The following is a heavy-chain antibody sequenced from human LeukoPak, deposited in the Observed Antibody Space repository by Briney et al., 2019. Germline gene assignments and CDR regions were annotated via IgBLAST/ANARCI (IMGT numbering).Heavy chain of an antibody. D-gene: IGHD5-12*01. CDR3: ARAQYSGYGRAFDI. CDR1: GGSSSSYY. V-gene: IGHV4-59*01. Sequence: PSETLSLTCTVSGGSSSSYYWSWIRQPPGKGLEWIGYIYYRGSTNYNPSLESRVTISVDTSKNQFSLKLSSVTAADTAVYYCARAQYSGYGRAFDIWGQGTMVTVFS. CDR2: IYYRGST. J-gene: IGHJ3*02.